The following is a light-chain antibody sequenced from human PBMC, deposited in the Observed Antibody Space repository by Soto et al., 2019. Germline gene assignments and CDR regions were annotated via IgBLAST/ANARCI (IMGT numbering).Light chain of an antibody. J-gene: IGKJ4*01. CDR3: QQTESYPST. Sequence: DIQMTQSPSSLSASVGDRVTITCRASQSISSYLNWYQQKPGKAPKLLIYGASTLQSGVPSRFSGSGSGTDFTLTISSLQPEDFATYYCQQTESYPSTFGGGTKVDI. CDR2: GAS. V-gene: IGKV1-39*01. CDR1: QSISSY.